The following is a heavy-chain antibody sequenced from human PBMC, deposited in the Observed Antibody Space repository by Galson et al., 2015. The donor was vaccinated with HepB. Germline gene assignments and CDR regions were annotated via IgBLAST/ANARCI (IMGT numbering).Heavy chain of an antibody. J-gene: IGHJ6*03. CDR1: GYTFTNYA. CDR2: IDAGNGYT. V-gene: IGHV1-3*01. D-gene: IGHD3-10*01. Sequence: SVKVSCKASGYTFTNYAMHWVRQAPGQRLEWMGWIDAGNGYTRYSQKFQGRVTITRDTSESTAYMELSSLRSEDTAVYYCARDIVTMVRGITKFGYMDVWGKGTTVTVSS. CDR3: ARDIVTMVRGITKFGYMDV.